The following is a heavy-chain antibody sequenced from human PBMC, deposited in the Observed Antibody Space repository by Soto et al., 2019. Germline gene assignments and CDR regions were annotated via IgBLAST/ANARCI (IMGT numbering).Heavy chain of an antibody. CDR3: AKDEGEGYNDPSYFNY. CDR2: ISYDGSNK. Sequence: AGGSLRLSCAASGFTFSSYGMHWVRQAPGKGLEWVAVISYDGSNKYYADSVKGRFTISRDNSKNTLYLQMNSLRAEDTAVYYCAKDEGEGYNDPSYFNYWGQGTLVTVSS. J-gene: IGHJ4*02. CDR1: GFTFSSYG. D-gene: IGHD5-18*01. V-gene: IGHV3-30*18.